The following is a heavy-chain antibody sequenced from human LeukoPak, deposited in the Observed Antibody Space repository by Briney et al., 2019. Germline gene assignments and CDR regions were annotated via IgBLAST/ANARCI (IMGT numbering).Heavy chain of an antibody. CDR3: ATESREYFQH. D-gene: IGHD3-10*01. CDR1: GFTFSSYA. V-gene: IGHV3-23*01. Sequence: GGSLRLSCAASGFTFSSYAMSWVRQAPGKGLEWLSTIGGGGENTYYADSVKGRFTISRDNAKNSLYLQMNSLRAEDTAVYYCATESREYFQHWGQGTLVTVSS. CDR2: IGGGGENT. J-gene: IGHJ1*01.